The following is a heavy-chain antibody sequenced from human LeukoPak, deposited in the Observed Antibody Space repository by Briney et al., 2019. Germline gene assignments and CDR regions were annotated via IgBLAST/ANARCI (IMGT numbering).Heavy chain of an antibody. CDR1: GFTFSSYG. D-gene: IGHD1-26*01. J-gene: IGHJ4*02. Sequence: GGSLRLSCAASGFTFSSYGMHWARQAPARGLEWGEVISYDGSNKNYADSVKGRFTICRDNSKNTLYLQMDSLRAEETGVYYCAKGGEDGSYYGYWGQGTLVTVSS. V-gene: IGHV3-30*18. CDR2: ISYDGSNK. CDR3: AKGGEDGSYYGY.